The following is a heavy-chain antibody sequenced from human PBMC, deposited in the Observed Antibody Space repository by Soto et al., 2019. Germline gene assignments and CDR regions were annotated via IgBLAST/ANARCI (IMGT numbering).Heavy chain of an antibody. CDR1: GGSISSYY. CDR3: ARAGWLQRNPFDI. J-gene: IGHJ3*02. V-gene: IGHV4-59*01. D-gene: IGHD5-12*01. Sequence: PSETLSLTCTVSGGSISSYYWSWIRQPPGKGLEWTGYIYYSGSTNYTPSLKSRVTISVDTSKNQFSLKLSSVTAAYTAVYYCARAGWLQRNPFDIWGQGAMVTVSS. CDR2: IYYSGST.